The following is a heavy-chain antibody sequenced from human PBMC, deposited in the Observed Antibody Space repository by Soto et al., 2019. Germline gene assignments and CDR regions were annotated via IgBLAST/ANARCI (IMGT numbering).Heavy chain of an antibody. CDR1: GCTFNSLS. CDR2: ISHDGRVT. Sequence: QVQLVESGGGMVQPGTSLRLSCAASGCTFNSLSLHWVRQRPDKGLEWVAVISHDGRVTFYADFVKGRFTVSRDNYKNTFDLQVNSLIAEDTAVYYCAREPYGDSQYFDYWGQGTLVTVSS. V-gene: IGHV3-30*04. CDR3: AREPYGDSQYFDY. J-gene: IGHJ4*02. D-gene: IGHD2-21*02.